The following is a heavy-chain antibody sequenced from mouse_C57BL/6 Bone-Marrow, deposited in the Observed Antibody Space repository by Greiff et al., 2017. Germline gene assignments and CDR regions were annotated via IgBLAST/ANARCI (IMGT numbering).Heavy chain of an antibody. V-gene: IGHV1-47*01. CDR2: FHPYNGDT. CDR3: ARGGKNGACWFAY. D-gene: IGHD1-1*02. CDR1: GYTFTTYP. J-gene: IGHJ3*01. Sequence: VQLQQSGAELVKPGASVKMSCKASGYTFTTYPMEWVKQKPGKSLEWIGNFHPYNGDTKYNEKFKGKATLTVEKSSSTAYMQLSRLTSDDSAVYYCARGGKNGACWFAYWGQGTLVTVSA.